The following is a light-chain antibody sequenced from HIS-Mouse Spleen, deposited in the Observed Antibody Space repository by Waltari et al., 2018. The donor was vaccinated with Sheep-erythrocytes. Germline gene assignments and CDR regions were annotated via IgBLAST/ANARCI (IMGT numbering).Light chain of an antibody. J-gene: IGKJ1*01. Sequence: DIVMTQSPLSLPVTPGEPASISCRPSQSLLHSNGYNCLDWYLQKPGQSPQLLIYLGSNRASGVPDRFSGSGSGTDFTLTISSLQPEDFATYYCQQFNNYPRTFGQGTKVEIK. CDR3: QQFNNYPRT. CDR2: LGS. CDR1: QSLLHSNGYNC. V-gene: IGKV2-28*01.